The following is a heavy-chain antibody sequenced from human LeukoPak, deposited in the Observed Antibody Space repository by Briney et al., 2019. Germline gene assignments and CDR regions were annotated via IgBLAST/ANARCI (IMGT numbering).Heavy chain of an antibody. J-gene: IGHJ6*02. V-gene: IGHV3-11*06. CDR1: GFTFSDYY. CDR3: ARVGQEYYYGMDV. CDR2: ISSSTGYT. D-gene: IGHD2/OR15-2a*01. Sequence: KPGGSLRLSCAASGFTFSDYYMSWIRQAPGQGLEWVSYISSSTGYTNYADSVKGRFTISRDNAKNSLYLQMNSLRAEDTAVYYCARVGQEYYYGMDVWGQGTTVTVSS.